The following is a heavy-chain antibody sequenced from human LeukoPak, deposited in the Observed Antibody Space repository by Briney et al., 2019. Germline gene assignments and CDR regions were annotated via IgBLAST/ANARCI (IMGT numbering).Heavy chain of an antibody. Sequence: SETLSLTCTVSGGSISISSYYWGWIRQPPGKRLGWIGSINYSGSTYYNPPLRSRVIISGDTSKNQFSLKLSSVTAADTAVYYCARLFPDCSSTSCYGAKYYYYYMDVWGKGTTVTVSS. CDR1: GGSISISSYY. CDR3: ARLFPDCSSTSCYGAKYYYYYMDV. J-gene: IGHJ6*03. D-gene: IGHD2-2*01. CDR2: INYSGST. V-gene: IGHV4-39*01.